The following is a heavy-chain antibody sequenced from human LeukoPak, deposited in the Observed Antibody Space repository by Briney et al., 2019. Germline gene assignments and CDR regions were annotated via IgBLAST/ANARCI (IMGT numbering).Heavy chain of an antibody. CDR3: TRDPYGDIRTDY. Sequence: PGGSLRLSCTTSGFTFGDYAMNWFRQAPGKGLEWVGFIRSKAYGGTTEYAASVKGRFTISRDDSESTAYLQMNSLKTEDTAVYYCTRDPYGDIRTDYWGQGTLVTVSS. CDR1: GFTFGDYA. D-gene: IGHD4-17*01. CDR2: IRSKAYGGTT. V-gene: IGHV3-49*03. J-gene: IGHJ4*02.